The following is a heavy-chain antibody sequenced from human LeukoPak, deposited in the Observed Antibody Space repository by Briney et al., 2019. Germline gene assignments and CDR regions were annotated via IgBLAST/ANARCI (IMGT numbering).Heavy chain of an antibody. Sequence: SETLSLTCTVSGGSISSSSYYWGWIRQPPGKGLGWIGSIYYSGSTNYNPSLKSRVTISVDTSKNQFSLKLSSVTAADTAVYYCARGNYDILTGYDKIHYYYYYMDVWGKGTTVTISS. V-gene: IGHV4-39*07. J-gene: IGHJ6*03. CDR3: ARGNYDILTGYDKIHYYYYYMDV. CDR1: GGSISSSSYY. D-gene: IGHD3-9*01. CDR2: IYYSGST.